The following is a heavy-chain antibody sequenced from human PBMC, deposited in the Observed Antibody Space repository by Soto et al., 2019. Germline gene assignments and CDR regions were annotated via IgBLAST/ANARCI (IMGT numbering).Heavy chain of an antibody. V-gene: IGHV4-30-4*01. CDR1: GGSISSDDYY. Sequence: QVQLQESGPRLVKPSQTLSLTCTVSGGSISSDDYYWTWIRQPPGKGLEWIGYIYYSGSTYYNPSLKSRLTISLDTSKNQFSLKLSSVSAADTVVYYCARDRSNSPDYFDYWGQGTLVTVSS. D-gene: IGHD6-6*01. CDR3: ARDRSNSPDYFDY. J-gene: IGHJ4*02. CDR2: IYYSGST.